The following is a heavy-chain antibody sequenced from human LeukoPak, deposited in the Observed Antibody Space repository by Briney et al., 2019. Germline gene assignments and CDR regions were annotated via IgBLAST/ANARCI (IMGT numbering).Heavy chain of an antibody. CDR1: GGSISTYY. D-gene: IGHD6-6*01. J-gene: IGHJ4*02. CDR3: ARGPTRIAARRGQFGPGDYFDY. V-gene: IGHV4-59*01. CDR2: IYYTGST. Sequence: SETLSLTCTVSGGSISTYYWSWIRQPPGKGLEWIGYIYYTGSTSYNPSLKSRVTMSLDASKNQFSLELNSVTPADTAVYYCARGPTRIAARRGQFGPGDYFDYWGQGTLVTVSS.